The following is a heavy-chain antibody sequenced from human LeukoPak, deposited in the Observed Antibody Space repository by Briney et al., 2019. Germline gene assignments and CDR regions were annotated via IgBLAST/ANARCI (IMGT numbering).Heavy chain of an antibody. D-gene: IGHD3-9*01. V-gene: IGHV1-69*01. J-gene: IGHJ5*02. CDR2: IIPIFGTA. CDR3: ARDQRYFDRGGSWFDP. Sequence: SAKVSCKASGGTFSSYAISWVRQAPGQGLEWMGGIIPIFGTANYAQKFQGRVTITADESTSTAYMELSSLRSEDTAVYYCARDQRYFDRGGSWFDPWGQGTLVTVSS. CDR1: GGTFSSYA.